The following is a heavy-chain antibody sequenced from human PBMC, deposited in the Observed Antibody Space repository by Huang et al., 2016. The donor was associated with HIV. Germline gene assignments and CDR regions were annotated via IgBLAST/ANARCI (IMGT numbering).Heavy chain of an antibody. J-gene: IGHJ4*02. CDR3: ARPKMTAIPSDSSWSFFDF. Sequence: QVRLEQWGPNLLKPSDTLSLKCAVYGGSFSDYFWTWIRQSPVKGLELSGECKHRGSVTHNPSLRSRVSMAVDPSKNQIYRNLTSVSAADSAVYFCARPKMTAIPSDSSWSFFDFWGRGTPVTVSS. D-gene: IGHD3-3*01. CDR1: GGSFSDYF. CDR2: CKHRGSV. V-gene: IGHV4-34*01.